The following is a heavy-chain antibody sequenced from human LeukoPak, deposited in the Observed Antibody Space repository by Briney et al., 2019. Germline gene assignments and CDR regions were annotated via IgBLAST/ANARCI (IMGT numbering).Heavy chain of an antibody. Sequence: GGSLRLSCAASGFTFSNYGMHWVRQAPGKGLEWVAVISYDGSNKYYADSVKGRFTISGDNSKNTLYLQMNSLRAEDTAVYYCALTYAWGQGTLVTVSS. D-gene: IGHD4-17*01. CDR1: GFTFSNYG. CDR2: ISYDGSNK. J-gene: IGHJ5*02. V-gene: IGHV3-30*03. CDR3: ALTYA.